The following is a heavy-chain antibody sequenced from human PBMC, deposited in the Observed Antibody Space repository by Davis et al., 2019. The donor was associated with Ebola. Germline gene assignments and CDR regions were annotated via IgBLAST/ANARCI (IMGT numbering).Heavy chain of an antibody. D-gene: IGHD3-10*01. CDR1: GGSISSYY. J-gene: IGHJ4*02. Sequence: PSETLSLTCTVSGGSISSYYWSWIRQPAGKGLEWIGRIYTSGSTNYNPSLKSRVTMSVDTSKNQFSLKLSSVTAADTAVYYCAKDPVLGWRYYYGSGSYQNPDYWGQGTLVTVSS. V-gene: IGHV4-4*07. CDR2: IYTSGST. CDR3: AKDPVLGWRYYYGSGSYQNPDY.